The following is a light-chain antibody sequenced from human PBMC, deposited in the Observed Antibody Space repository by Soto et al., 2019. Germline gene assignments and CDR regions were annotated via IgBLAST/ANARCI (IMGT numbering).Light chain of an antibody. CDR2: EAS. CDR3: RSYTRSRTQV. Sequence: SSVTQPASVSVSPGQVITISYTGTSSDVGAYNYVSWYQQHAGKAPKLIISEASNRPSGVSGRFPASKSANTASLTISGLQAEDEAPYYCRSYTRSRTQVFGTGTKVTVL. V-gene: IGLV2-14*01. J-gene: IGLJ1*01. CDR1: SSDVGAYNY.